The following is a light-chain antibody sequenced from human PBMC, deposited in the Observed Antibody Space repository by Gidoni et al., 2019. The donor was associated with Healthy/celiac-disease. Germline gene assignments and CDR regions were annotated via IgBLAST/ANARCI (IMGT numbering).Light chain of an antibody. J-gene: IGLJ2*01. CDR1: SSDVGGYNY. CDR2: AVS. V-gene: IGLV2-8*01. CDR3: SSYAGSNNLV. Sequence: QSALTQPPSASGSPGPSVTISCPGTSSDVGGYNYVSWYQQHPGKAPKLMIYAVSKRPSGLPDRFSGSKSGNTASLTVSGLQAEDEADYYCSSYAGSNNLVFGGGTKLTV.